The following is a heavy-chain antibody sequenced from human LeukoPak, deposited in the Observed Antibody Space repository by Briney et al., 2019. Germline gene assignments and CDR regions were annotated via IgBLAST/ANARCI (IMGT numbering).Heavy chain of an antibody. D-gene: IGHD1-26*01. CDR2: IDYSGGDT. Sequence: GGSLRLSCTASGFTLSSYEMSWIRQAPGKGLEWVSSIDYSGGDTHYADSVKGRFTISRDNSKNALYLQLSSLRGDDTAVYYCARGGEQLWVYWGQGTLVTVSS. CDR1: GFTLSSYE. V-gene: IGHV3-23*01. J-gene: IGHJ4*02. CDR3: ARGGEQLWVY.